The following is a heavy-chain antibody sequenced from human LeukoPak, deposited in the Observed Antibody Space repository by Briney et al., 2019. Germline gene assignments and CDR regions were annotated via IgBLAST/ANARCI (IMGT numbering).Heavy chain of an antibody. CDR2: ISGSGGST. CDR1: GFTFSSYE. Sequence: PGGSLRLSCAASGFTFSSYEMNWVRQAPGKGLEWVSGISGSGGSTDYADSLKGRFTISRDNSKNTLYLQMNSLRAEDTAVYYCAKTPVRRFPLYFDYWGQGTLVTVSS. V-gene: IGHV3-23*01. J-gene: IGHJ4*02. CDR3: AKTPVRRFPLYFDY. D-gene: IGHD3-3*01.